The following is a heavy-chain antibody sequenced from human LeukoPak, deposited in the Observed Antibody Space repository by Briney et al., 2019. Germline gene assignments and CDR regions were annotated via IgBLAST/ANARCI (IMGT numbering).Heavy chain of an antibody. CDR3: AKLGIANYYFDY. D-gene: IGHD2-21*01. CDR2: IRYDGSNK. V-gene: IGHV3-30*02. CDR1: GFTFSSYG. J-gene: IGHJ4*02. Sequence: SGGSLRLSCAASGFTFSSYGMHWVRQAPGKGLEWVAFIRYDGSNKYYADSVKGRFTISRDNSKNTLYLQMNSLRAEDTAVYYCAKLGIANYYFDYWGQGTLVTVSS.